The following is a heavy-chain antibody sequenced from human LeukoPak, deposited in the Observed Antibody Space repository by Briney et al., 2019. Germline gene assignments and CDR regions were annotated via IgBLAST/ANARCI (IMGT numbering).Heavy chain of an antibody. D-gene: IGHD2-21*01. CDR2: MNPNSGNT. V-gene: IGHV1-8*01. CDR3: ARVQRVEFPLKYYFDY. CDR1: GYSFTSYD. Sequence: ASVKVSCKASGYSFTSYDINWVRQATGQGLEWMRWMNPNSGNTGYAQKFQGRVTMTRSTSISTAYMELSSLRSEDTAVYYCARVQRVEFPLKYYFDYWGQGTLVTVSS. J-gene: IGHJ4*02.